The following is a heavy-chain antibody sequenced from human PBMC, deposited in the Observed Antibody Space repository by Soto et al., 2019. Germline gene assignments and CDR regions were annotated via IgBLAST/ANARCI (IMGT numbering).Heavy chain of an antibody. D-gene: IGHD4-17*01. V-gene: IGHV5-51*01. J-gene: IGHJ5*02. Sequence: GESLKISCKGSGYSFNNYWIAWVRQMPGKGLEWMGIIYPGDSNTRYSPSFQGQVIISADKSITTAYLQWSSLKASDTAMYYCAKPLDHGRNSASFAPWGQGTLVTPSS. CDR3: AKPLDHGRNSASFAP. CDR2: IYPGDSNT. CDR1: GYSFNNYW.